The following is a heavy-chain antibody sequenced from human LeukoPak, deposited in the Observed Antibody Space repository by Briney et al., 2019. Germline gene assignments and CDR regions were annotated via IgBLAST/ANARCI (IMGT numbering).Heavy chain of an antibody. CDR2: INPSGGST. CDR3: ARDRGGCSSTSCYNYYFYYYGMDV. D-gene: IGHD2-2*02. Sequence: ASVKVSCKASGYTFTSYYMHWVRQAPGQGLEWMGIINPSGGSTSYAQKFQGRVTMTRDTSTSTVYMELSSLRSEDTAVYYCARDRGGCSSTSCYNYYFYYYGMDVGGQGTTVTVSS. CDR1: GYTFTSYY. V-gene: IGHV1-46*01. J-gene: IGHJ6*02.